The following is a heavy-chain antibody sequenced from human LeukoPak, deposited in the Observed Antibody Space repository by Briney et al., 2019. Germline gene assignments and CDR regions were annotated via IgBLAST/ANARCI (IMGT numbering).Heavy chain of an antibody. D-gene: IGHD3-16*01. V-gene: IGHV4-59*12. CDR1: GGSISSYY. Sequence: PSETLSLTCTVSGGSISSYYWNWIRQPPGKGLEWIGYIYYSGNTNYNPSLKSRVTMSVDTSKNQFSLKVTSVTAADTAVYYCARVRNFVSDIWGQGTMVTVSS. J-gene: IGHJ3*02. CDR2: IYYSGNT. CDR3: ARVRNFVSDI.